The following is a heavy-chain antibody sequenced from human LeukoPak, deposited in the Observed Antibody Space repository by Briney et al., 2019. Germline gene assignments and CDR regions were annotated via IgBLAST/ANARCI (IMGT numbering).Heavy chain of an antibody. CDR3: AKGGHDFNPSYR. J-gene: IGHJ4*02. CDR1: GFTFSTYA. D-gene: IGHD1-14*01. V-gene: IGHV3-23*01. Sequence: HAGGSLRLSCAASGFTFSTYAMGWVRQAPGKGLEWVSSIKGGGGDPFYADSVKGRFTISRDNSKNTLFLQLHSLRAEDSAVYYCAKGGHDFNPSYRWGQGTLVTVSA. CDR2: IKGGGGDP.